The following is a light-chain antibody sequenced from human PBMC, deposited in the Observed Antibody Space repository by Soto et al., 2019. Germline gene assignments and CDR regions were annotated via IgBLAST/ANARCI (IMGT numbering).Light chain of an antibody. CDR3: CSYAGSFSYV. CDR2: DVS. J-gene: IGLJ1*01. Sequence: QSVLTQPRSVPGSPGQSVTISCTGTSSDVGYYNYVSWYQHHPGKAPKLVIYDVSKRPSGVPDRFSGSKSGNTASLTISGLQAEVEADYYCCSYAGSFSYVFGTGTKVTVL. V-gene: IGLV2-11*01. CDR1: SSDVGYYNY.